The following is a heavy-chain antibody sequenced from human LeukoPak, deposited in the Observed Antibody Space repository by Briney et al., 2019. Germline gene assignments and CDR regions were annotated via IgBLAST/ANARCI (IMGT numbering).Heavy chain of an antibody. Sequence: XGSLRLSCAASGFNSSNHWMHWVRQGPGKGLVWVSRIDSDGSSTNYADSVKGRFTISRDSAENTLYLQMNSLRAEDTAVYYCARGGGSYGWFDPWGQGTLVTVSS. CDR1: GFNSSNHW. CDR3: ARGGGSYGWFDP. CDR2: IDSDGSST. V-gene: IGHV3-74*01. J-gene: IGHJ5*02. D-gene: IGHD3-16*01.